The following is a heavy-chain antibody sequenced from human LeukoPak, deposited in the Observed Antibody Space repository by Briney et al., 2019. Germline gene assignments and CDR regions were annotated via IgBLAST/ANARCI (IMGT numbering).Heavy chain of an antibody. CDR3: ARDGMVRGVIIWDAFDI. D-gene: IGHD3-10*01. V-gene: IGHV3-48*02. Sequence: PGGSLRLSCAASGFTFSSCSMNWVRQAPGKGLEWVSYISSSSSTIYYADSVKGRFTISRDNAKNSLYLQMNSLRDEDTAVYYCARDGMVRGVIIWDAFDIWGQGTMVTVSS. CDR2: ISSSSSTI. CDR1: GFTFSSCS. J-gene: IGHJ3*02.